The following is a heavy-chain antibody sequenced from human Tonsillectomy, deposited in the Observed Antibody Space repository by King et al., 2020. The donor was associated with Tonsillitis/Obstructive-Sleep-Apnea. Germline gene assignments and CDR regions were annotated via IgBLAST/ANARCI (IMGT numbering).Heavy chain of an antibody. V-gene: IGHV3-30*04. CDR3: ARGGNWDFWSGVGVYY. D-gene: IGHD3-3*01. CDR2: ISYDGSNK. J-gene: IGHJ4*02. CDR1: GFTFSSYA. Sequence: VQLVESGGGVVQPGRSLRLSCAASGFTFSSYAMHWVRQAPGKGLEWVAVISYDGSNKYYADSVKGRFTISRGNSKNTLYLQMNSLRAGDTGVYYCARGGNWDFWSGVGVYYWGQGTLVTVSS.